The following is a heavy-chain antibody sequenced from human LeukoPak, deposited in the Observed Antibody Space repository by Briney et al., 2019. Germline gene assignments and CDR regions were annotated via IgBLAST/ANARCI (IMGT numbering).Heavy chain of an antibody. D-gene: IGHD2/OR15-2a*01. V-gene: IGHV4-34*01. CDR1: GGSFSAYY. Sequence: SETLSLTCAVYGGSFSAYYWSWIRQPPGKGLEWIGEINHSGGTNHNPSLKSRVSMSVDTSRNQFSLKLTSVTAADTAIYYCARVDKNGGTTFNYWGQGTLVTVSS. CDR2: INHSGGT. CDR3: ARVDKNGGTTFNY. J-gene: IGHJ4*02.